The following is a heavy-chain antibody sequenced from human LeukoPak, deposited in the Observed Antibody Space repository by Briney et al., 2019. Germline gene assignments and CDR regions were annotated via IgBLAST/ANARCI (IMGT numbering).Heavy chain of an antibody. V-gene: IGHV4-34*01. Sequence: SETLSLTCTVSGGSISSGGYYWTWIRQPQGKGLEWIGEINHSGSTNYNPSLKRRVTISIDTSKNQFSLILNPVSAADTAVYYCARGLSDVYWGQGTLVTVSS. J-gene: IGHJ4*02. CDR3: ARGLSDVY. CDR2: INHSGST. CDR1: GGSISSGGYY.